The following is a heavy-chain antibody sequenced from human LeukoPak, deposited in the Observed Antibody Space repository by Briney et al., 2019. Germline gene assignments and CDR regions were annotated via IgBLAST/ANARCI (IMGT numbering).Heavy chain of an antibody. CDR3: ARDRYGANSPFDY. CDR1: GFTFGNYG. D-gene: IGHD4-23*01. J-gene: IGHJ4*02. Sequence: GGSLRLSCAASGFTFGNYGTHWVRQAPGKGLEWVAVIWYDGSKEYHAESVKGRFTISRDNFKSTLYLQMNSLRAEDTAVYYCARDRYGANSPFDYWGQGTLVTVSS. V-gene: IGHV3-33*01. CDR2: IWYDGSKE.